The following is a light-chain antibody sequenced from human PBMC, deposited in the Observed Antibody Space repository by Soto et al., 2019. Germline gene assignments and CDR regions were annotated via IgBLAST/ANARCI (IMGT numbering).Light chain of an antibody. CDR1: QTVSTNY. CDR3: QQLNSYPLT. Sequence: EIVLTQSPGTLSLSPGERATLSCRASQTVSTNYLAWYQQKPGQAPRLLIYGASKRATGIPDRFSGSGSGTDFTLTISSLQPEDFATYYCQQLNSYPLTFGGGTKVDIK. V-gene: IGKV3-20*01. CDR2: GAS. J-gene: IGKJ4*01.